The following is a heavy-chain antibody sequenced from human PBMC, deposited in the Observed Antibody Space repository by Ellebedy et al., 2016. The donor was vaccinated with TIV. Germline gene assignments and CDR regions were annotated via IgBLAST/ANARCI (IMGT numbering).Heavy chain of an antibody. D-gene: IGHD2-21*02. CDR2: IYSGGST. CDR1: GFTVSSNY. J-gene: IGHJ5*02. Sequence: GESLKISCAASGFTVSSNYMSWVRQAPGKGLEWVSVIYSGGSTYYADSVKGRFTISRDNSRNTLYLQMNSLRADDSAIYYCGRDAVTGNGRWDWLDPWGRGSLVTVSS. V-gene: IGHV3-53*01. CDR3: GRDAVTGNGRWDWLDP.